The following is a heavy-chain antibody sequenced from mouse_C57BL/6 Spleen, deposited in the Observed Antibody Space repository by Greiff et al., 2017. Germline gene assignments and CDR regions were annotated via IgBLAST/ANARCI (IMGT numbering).Heavy chain of an antibody. Sequence: EVLLVESGGGLVQPKASLKLSCAASGFSFTTYAMNWVRQAPGKGLEWVARIRSNSNNSTTYYAVSVKARFTISRDDSESMRYLQMNDLKAEDTAMYYCVRGFLDAMDYWGQGTSVTVSS. CDR1: GFSFTTYA. CDR2: IRSNSNNSTT. J-gene: IGHJ4*01. CDR3: VRGFLDAMDY. V-gene: IGHV10-1*01.